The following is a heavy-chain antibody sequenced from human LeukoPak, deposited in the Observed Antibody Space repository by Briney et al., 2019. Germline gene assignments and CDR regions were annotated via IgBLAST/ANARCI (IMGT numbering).Heavy chain of an antibody. V-gene: IGHV3-30*18. J-gene: IGHJ4*02. CDR3: AKAGNRRVGSFYSDY. Sequence: GGSLRLSCAASGFTFSSYGMHWVRQAPGKGLEWVAVISYDGSNKYYADSVKGRFTISRDNSKNTLYLQMNSLRAEDTAVYYCAKAGNRRVGSFYSDYWGQGTLVTVSS. CDR1: GFTFSSYG. D-gene: IGHD1-14*01. CDR2: ISYDGSNK.